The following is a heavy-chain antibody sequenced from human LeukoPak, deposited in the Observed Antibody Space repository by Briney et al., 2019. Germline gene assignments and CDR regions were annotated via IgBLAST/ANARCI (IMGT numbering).Heavy chain of an antibody. Sequence: MTSETLSLTCAVYGGSFSGYYWSWIRQPPGKGLEWIGEIDHSGSTNYNPSLKSRVTISVDKSKNQFSLKLSSVTGADTAVYYCAREGPGGCSGGSCYYLNWFDPWGQGTLVTVS. V-gene: IGHV4-34*01. D-gene: IGHD2-15*01. CDR1: GGSFSGYY. CDR3: AREGPGGCSGGSCYYLNWFDP. J-gene: IGHJ5*02. CDR2: IDHSGST.